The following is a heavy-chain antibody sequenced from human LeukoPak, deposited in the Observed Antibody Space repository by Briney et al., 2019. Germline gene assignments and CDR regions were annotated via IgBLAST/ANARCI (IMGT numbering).Heavy chain of an antibody. V-gene: IGHV3-74*01. Sequence: GGSLRLSCAASEFTFSSYWMHWVRQAPGKGLVWVSRINSDGSRTNYADSVKGRFTISRDNAKNTLYLQMNSLRAEDTAVYYCARGLVGYGYSLVDYWGQGTLVTVSS. D-gene: IGHD5-18*01. CDR3: ARGLVGYGYSLVDY. J-gene: IGHJ4*02. CDR2: INSDGSRT. CDR1: EFTFSSYW.